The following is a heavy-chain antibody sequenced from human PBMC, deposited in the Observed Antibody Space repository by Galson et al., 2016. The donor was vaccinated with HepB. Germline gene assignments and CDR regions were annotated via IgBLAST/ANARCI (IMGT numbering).Heavy chain of an antibody. V-gene: IGHV5-10-1*01. CDR2: IDPSDYDT. CDR1: GYTFTTYW. Sequence: QSGAEVKKPGESLKTFCKASGYTFTTYWITWVRQVPGKGLEWVGRIDPSDYDTNYNPSFFGQVTISTDRSISTAYLQWSSLKASDSAIYYCARQGRYHFESKGAYWGPGTLVTVSS. CDR3: ARQGRYHFESKGAY. D-gene: IGHD3-3*02. J-gene: IGHJ4*02.